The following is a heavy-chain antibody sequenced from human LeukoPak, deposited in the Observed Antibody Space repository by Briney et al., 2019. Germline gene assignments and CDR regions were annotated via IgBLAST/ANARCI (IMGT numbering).Heavy chain of an antibody. CDR1: GFTFSDYY. J-gene: IGHJ6*02. V-gene: IGHV3-7*01. CDR2: INKDGTEN. D-gene: IGHD3-10*01. CDR3: AREDGSGTDRQHYYGMDV. Sequence: GGSLRLSCAASGFTFSDYYMSWIRQAPGKGLEWVANINKDGTENYYVDSVRGRFTISRDNAQSSLFLQMNSLRAEDTAVYYCAREDGSGTDRQHYYGMDVWGQGTTVTVSS.